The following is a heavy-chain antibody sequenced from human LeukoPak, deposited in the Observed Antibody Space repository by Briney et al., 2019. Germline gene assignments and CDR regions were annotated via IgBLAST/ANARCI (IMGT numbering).Heavy chain of an antibody. CDR2: INHSGST. CDR3: ARGSKAMVRGVIKGPPLDY. V-gene: IGHV4-34*01. D-gene: IGHD3-10*01. CDR1: GGSFSGYY. Sequence: SETLSLTCAVYGGSFSGYYWSWIRQPPGKGLEWIGEINHSGSTNYNPSLKSRVTISVDTSKNQFSLKLSSVTAADTAVYYCARGSKAMVRGVIKGPPLDYWGQGTLVTVSS. J-gene: IGHJ4*02.